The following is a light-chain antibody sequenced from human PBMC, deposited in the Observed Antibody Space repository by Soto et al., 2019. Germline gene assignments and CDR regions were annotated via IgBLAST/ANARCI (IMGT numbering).Light chain of an antibody. CDR2: EVS. V-gene: IGLV2-8*01. CDR1: SSDVGGYSY. J-gene: IGLJ2*01. Sequence: QSAPTQPPSASGSPGQSATISCTGTSSDVGGYSYVSWYQQYPGKAPKLMIYEVSKRPSGVPGRFSGSKSGNTASLTVSGLQAEDEADYYCSSYAGSSTWVFGGGTKVTVL. CDR3: SSYAGSSTWV.